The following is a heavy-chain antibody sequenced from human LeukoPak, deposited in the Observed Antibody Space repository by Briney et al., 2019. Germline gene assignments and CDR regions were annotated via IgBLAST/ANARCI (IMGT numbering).Heavy chain of an antibody. J-gene: IGHJ5*02. V-gene: IGHV1-24*01. Sequence: GASVKVSCKVSGYTLTELSMHWVRQAPGKGLEWMGGFDPEDGETIYAQKFQGRVTMTEDTSTDTAYMELSSLRPEDTAVYYCARGVYDFSSFDPWGQGTLVTVSS. CDR2: FDPEDGET. CDR1: GYTLTELS. CDR3: ARGVYDFSSFDP. D-gene: IGHD3-3*01.